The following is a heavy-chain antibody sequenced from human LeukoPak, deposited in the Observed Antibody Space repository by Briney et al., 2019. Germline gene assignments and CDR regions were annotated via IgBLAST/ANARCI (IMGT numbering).Heavy chain of an antibody. D-gene: IGHD1-1*01. CDR3: AKATGNLGN. J-gene: IGHJ4*02. Sequence: PGGPLRLSCAASGFTFSSYAMSWVRQAPGKGLEWVSTISNSDGKTYYADSVKGRFTISRDNSKNTLYVQMNGLTAEDTAIYYCAKATGNLGNWGQGTLVTVSS. CDR2: ISNSDGKT. CDR1: GFTFSSYA. V-gene: IGHV3-23*01.